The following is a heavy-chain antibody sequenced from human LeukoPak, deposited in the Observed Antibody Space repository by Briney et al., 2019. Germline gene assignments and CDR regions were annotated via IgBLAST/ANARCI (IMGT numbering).Heavy chain of an antibody. J-gene: IGHJ4*01. D-gene: IGHD5-18*01. CDR2: IYVSGSA. CDR3: ARASFNGYRFSGLDY. CDR1: GASISGQY. V-gene: IGHV4-59*11. Sequence: SECLSLACTVAGASISGQYSSWIRQPPGGGRGWLSYIYVSGSANYNPSLRSRVTTSVDTSKNQFSLRPPSVPAADPAVSYRARASFNGYRFSGLDYSGPGTLVT.